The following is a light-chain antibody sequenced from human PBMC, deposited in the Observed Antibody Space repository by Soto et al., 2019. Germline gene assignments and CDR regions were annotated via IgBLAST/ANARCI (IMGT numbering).Light chain of an antibody. Sequence: EIVLTQSPGTLSLSPGERATLSCRASRSVSSTYLAWYQQKPGQAPRLLIYGASSRATGIPDRFSGSGSGTAFTLTISRVEPEDSAVYYCQQYGSSPPYTFGQGTKLEIK. J-gene: IGKJ2*01. CDR3: QQYGSSPPYT. CDR2: GAS. V-gene: IGKV3-20*01. CDR1: RSVSSTY.